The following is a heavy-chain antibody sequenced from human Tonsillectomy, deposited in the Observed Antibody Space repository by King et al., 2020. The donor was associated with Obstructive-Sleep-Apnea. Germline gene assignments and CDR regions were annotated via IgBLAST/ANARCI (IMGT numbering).Heavy chain of an antibody. Sequence: QLVQSGGGVVQPGRSLGLSCAASGFTFSSYAMHWVRQAPGKGLEWVAVISYDGSDKYHADSVKGRFTISPDNSKNTLYLQMNSLRAEDTAVYYCARPLNYYDSSGYYKNYYYGMEVWGQGTTVTVSS. V-gene: IGHV3-30*04. CDR3: ARPLNYYDSSGYYKNYYYGMEV. J-gene: IGHJ6*02. CDR1: GFTFSSYA. CDR2: ISYDGSDK. D-gene: IGHD3-22*01.